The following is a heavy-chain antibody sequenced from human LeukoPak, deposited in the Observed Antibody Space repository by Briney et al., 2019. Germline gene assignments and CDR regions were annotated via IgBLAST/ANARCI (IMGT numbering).Heavy chain of an antibody. CDR2: IYYSGST. J-gene: IGHJ4*02. Sequence: PSETLSLTCTVSGGSICSYYWSWIRQPPGKGLEWIGYIYYSGSTNYNPSLKSRVTISVDTSKNQFSLKLSSVTAADTAVYYCARGSHPDYWGQGTLVTVSS. CDR3: ARGSHPDY. V-gene: IGHV4-59*08. D-gene: IGHD3-10*01. CDR1: GGSICSYY.